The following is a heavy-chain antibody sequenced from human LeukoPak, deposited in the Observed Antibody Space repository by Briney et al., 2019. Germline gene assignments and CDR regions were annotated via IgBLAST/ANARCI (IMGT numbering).Heavy chain of an antibody. CDR3: AREGYYGSGLHYYYGMDV. CDR1: GYTFTSYA. Sequence: ASVKVSCKASGYTFTSYAMHWVRQAPGQRLEWMGWINAGNGNTKYSQKFQGRVTITRDTSASTAYMELSSLRSEDTAVYYCAREGYYGSGLHYYYGMDVWGQGTTVTVSS. D-gene: IGHD3-10*01. J-gene: IGHJ6*02. V-gene: IGHV1-3*01. CDR2: INAGNGNT.